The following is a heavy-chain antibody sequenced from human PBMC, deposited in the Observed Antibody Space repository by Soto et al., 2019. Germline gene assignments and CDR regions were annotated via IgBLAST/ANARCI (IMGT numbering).Heavy chain of an antibody. D-gene: IGHD6-13*01. CDR3: ARGTSSWYPSPALDY. CDR2: SNPNSGGT. J-gene: IGHJ4*02. CDR1: RYTLTGYY. V-gene: IGHV1-2*02. Sequence: GAAVKVSFKACRYTLTGYYMHWVRPAAAQGLEWMGWSNPNSGGTNYAEKFQGRVTMTRDTSISTAYMELSRLRSVDTAVYYCARGTSSWYPSPALDYWGQGTLVTVSS.